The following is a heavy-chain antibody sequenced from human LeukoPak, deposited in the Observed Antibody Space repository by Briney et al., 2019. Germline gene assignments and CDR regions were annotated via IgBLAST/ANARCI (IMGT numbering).Heavy chain of an antibody. J-gene: IGHJ5*02. CDR2: INHSGST. CDR1: VGSFSGYY. Sequence: PSETLSLTCAVYVGSFSGYYWSWIRQPPGKGLEWIGEINHSGSTNYNPSLKSRVTISVDTSKNQFSLKLSSVTAADTAVYYCARDSPIYGSGKLGWFDPWGQGTLVTVSS. V-gene: IGHV4-34*01. D-gene: IGHD3-10*01. CDR3: ARDSPIYGSGKLGWFDP.